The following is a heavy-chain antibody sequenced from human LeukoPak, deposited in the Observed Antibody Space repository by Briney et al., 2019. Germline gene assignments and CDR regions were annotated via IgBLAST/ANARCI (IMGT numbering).Heavy chain of an antibody. D-gene: IGHD6-19*01. CDR2: IFGSGGSA. CDR3: GKTTTGYSSGRYPAWPVDY. Sequence: GGSLRLSCTASGFTFSSYAMYWVRQAPGKGLEWVSGIFGSGGSAHYADSVKGRFTISRDNSKNTLYLQMNSLRAEDTAVYYCGKTTTGYSSGRYPAWPVDYWGQGTLVTVSS. J-gene: IGHJ4*02. CDR1: GFTFSSYA. V-gene: IGHV3-23*01.